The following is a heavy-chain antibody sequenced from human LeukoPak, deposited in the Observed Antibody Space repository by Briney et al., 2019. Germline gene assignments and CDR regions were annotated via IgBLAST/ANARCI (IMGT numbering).Heavy chain of an antibody. J-gene: IGHJ4*02. Sequence: PGGSLRLSCAASGFIFDDYAMHWVRQGPGKGLEWVSGISWNSGSIGYADSVKGRFTISRDNAKNSLYLQMNSLRAEDTAVYYCARSGYSYGFTFDYWGQGTLVTVSS. CDR3: ARSGYSYGFTFDY. D-gene: IGHD5-18*01. CDR2: ISWNSGSI. V-gene: IGHV3-9*01. CDR1: GFIFDDYA.